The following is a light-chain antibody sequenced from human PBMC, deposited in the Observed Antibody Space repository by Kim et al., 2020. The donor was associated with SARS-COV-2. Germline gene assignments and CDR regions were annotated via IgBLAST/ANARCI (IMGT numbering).Light chain of an antibody. V-gene: IGKV3-15*01. CDR1: QSVSSK. Sequence: SPGETATLSCRASQSVSSKVAWYQQKPGQATRLLIYDASTRATGIPARFSGSGSGTDFTLTISSLQSEDLAVYHCQQYDDWPPWTFGQGTKVDIK. CDR3: QQYDDWPPWT. J-gene: IGKJ1*01. CDR2: DAS.